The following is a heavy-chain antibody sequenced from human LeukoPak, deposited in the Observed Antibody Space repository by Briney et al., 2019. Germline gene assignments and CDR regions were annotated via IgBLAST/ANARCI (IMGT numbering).Heavy chain of an antibody. Sequence: GGALRLSCAAPGFTFSSHSLNWVRQAPGKGVGWVSAISGSGDSTYYADSVKGRFTISRDNSKNTLYLQMNSLRGEDTAVYYCAKVTGDYGFYWGQGTLVTVSS. CDR1: GFTFSSHS. CDR3: AKVTGDYGFY. D-gene: IGHD4-17*01. V-gene: IGHV3-23*01. J-gene: IGHJ4*02. CDR2: ISGSGDST.